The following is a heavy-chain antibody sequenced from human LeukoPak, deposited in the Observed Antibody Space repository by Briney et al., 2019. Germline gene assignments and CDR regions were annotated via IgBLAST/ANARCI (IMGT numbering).Heavy chain of an antibody. D-gene: IGHD4-17*01. J-gene: IGHJ2*01. CDR3: AKVRVVGDYNWFFDL. Sequence: PGGSLRLSCAASGFTFSSYAMSWVRQAPGKGLEWVSAVVGSGASTYYAASVKGRFTISRDNSKNTLHLQMNSLRAEDTAIYHCAKVRVVGDYNWFFDLWGRGALVTVSS. CDR2: VVGSGAST. V-gene: IGHV3-23*01. CDR1: GFTFSSYA.